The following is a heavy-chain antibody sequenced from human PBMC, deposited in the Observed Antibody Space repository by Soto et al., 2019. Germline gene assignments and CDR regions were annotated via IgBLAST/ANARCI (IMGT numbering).Heavy chain of an antibody. Sequence: QVQLVESGGGVVQPGRSLRLSCAASGFTFRSYGMHWVRQAPGKGLEWVAVISYDGSNKYYADSVKGRFTISRDNSKNTLYLQMNSLRAEDTAVYYCAKDLEPKLDIVATSYFDYWGQGTLVTVSS. D-gene: IGHD5-12*01. CDR3: AKDLEPKLDIVATSYFDY. CDR2: ISYDGSNK. CDR1: GFTFRSYG. J-gene: IGHJ4*02. V-gene: IGHV3-30*18.